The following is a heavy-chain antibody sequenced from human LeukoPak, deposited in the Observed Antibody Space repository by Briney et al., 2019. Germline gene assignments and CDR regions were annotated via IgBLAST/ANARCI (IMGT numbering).Heavy chain of an antibody. J-gene: IGHJ6*03. V-gene: IGHV3-23*01. CDR2: ISGSGGST. CDR3: AKTPPVFGIYYYYMDV. CDR1: GFTFSSYA. Sequence: GGSLRLSCAASGFTFSSYAMSWVRQAPGKGLEWVSAISGSGGSTYYADSVKGRFTISRDNSKNTLYLQMNSLRAEDTAVYYCAKTPPVFGIYYYYMDVWGKGTTVTVSS. D-gene: IGHD2-21*01.